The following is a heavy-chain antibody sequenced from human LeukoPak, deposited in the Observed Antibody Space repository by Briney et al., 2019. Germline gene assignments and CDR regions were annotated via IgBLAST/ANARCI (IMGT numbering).Heavy chain of an antibody. Sequence: GGSLRLSCAASGFTFSIYWMSWVRQAPGKGLEWVANIKEDGSEKNYVGSVKGRFTISRDNAKNSLYLQMNSLRAEDTAVYYCARDDQWSFDYWGQGTLVTVSS. V-gene: IGHV3-7*01. J-gene: IGHJ4*02. CDR3: ARDDQWSFDY. D-gene: IGHD2-15*01. CDR2: IKEDGSEK. CDR1: GFTFSIYW.